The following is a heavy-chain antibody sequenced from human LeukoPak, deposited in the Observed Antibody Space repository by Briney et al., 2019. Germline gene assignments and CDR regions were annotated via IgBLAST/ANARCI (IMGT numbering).Heavy chain of an antibody. CDR2: IYHSGST. D-gene: IGHD2-2*01. CDR3: ARHRRASWDLFDY. J-gene: IGHJ4*02. CDR1: GGSISSGGYY. Sequence: PSETLSLTCTVSGGSISSGGYYWSWIRQPPGKGLEWIGYIYHSGSTYYNPSLKSRVTISVDTSKNQFSLKLSFVTAADTAVYYCARHRRASWDLFDYWGQGTLVTVSS. V-gene: IGHV4-30-2*01.